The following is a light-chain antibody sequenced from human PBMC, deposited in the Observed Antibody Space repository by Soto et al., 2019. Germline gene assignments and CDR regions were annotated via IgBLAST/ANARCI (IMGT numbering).Light chain of an antibody. CDR2: EVS. CDR1: SSDIGRYNL. CDR3: LSYGGTFPFV. V-gene: IGLV2-23*02. J-gene: IGLJ1*01. Sequence: QSALTQPASVSGSPGQSITISCTGTSSDIGRYNLVSWYQQHPGKAPKLIVYEVSKRPSGVSDRFSGSKSGNTASLTMSGLQAEDEADYYCLSYGGTFPFVFGSGTKVTVL.